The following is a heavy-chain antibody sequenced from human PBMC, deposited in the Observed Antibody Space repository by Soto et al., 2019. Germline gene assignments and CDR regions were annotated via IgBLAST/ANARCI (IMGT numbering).Heavy chain of an antibody. Sequence: ASGKVCCDASGYTFSSCYMHWVRQAPGQGLEWMRIINPSRGSTSYAQKFQGRVTMTWDTSTSTVYMELSSLRSEDTAVYYCARVPRGTAMAIHAFDIWGQLTMVTV. CDR3: ARVPRGTAMAIHAFDI. J-gene: IGHJ3*02. CDR2: INPSRGST. V-gene: IGHV1-46*01. CDR1: GYTFSSCY. D-gene: IGHD5-18*01.